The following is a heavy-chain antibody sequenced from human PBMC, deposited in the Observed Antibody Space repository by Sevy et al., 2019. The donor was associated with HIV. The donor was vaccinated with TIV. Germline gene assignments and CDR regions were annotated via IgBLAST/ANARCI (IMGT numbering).Heavy chain of an antibody. CDR3: ARDISIAAAGTGLDAFDI. CDR1: GFTFSSYS. Sequence: GGSLRLSCAASGFTFSSYSMNWVRQAPGKGLEWVSSISSSSSYIYYADSVKGRFTISRDNAKNSLYLQMNSLRAEDTAVYYCARDISIAAAGTGLDAFDIWGQGTMVTVSS. V-gene: IGHV3-21*01. D-gene: IGHD6-13*01. CDR2: ISSSSSYI. J-gene: IGHJ3*02.